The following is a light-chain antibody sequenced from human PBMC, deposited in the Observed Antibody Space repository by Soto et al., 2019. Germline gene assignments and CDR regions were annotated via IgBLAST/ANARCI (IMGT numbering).Light chain of an antibody. J-gene: IGKJ1*01. Sequence: EIVLTQSPATLSLSPGDRATLSCRASQSVSSNLAWYQQKPGQAPRLLIYGASSRATGIPDRFSGSGSGTDFTLTISRLEPEDFAVYYCQQYGSSPGTFGQGTKVDIK. CDR3: QQYGSSPGT. V-gene: IGKV3-20*01. CDR2: GAS. CDR1: QSVSSN.